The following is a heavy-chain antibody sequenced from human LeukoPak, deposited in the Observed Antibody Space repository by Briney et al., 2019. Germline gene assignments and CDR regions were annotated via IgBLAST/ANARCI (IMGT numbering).Heavy chain of an antibody. D-gene: IGHD5-24*01. CDR1: GGSISSYY. V-gene: IGHV4-59*01. J-gene: IGHJ6*03. CDR3: SRGEMATTYSYYYYMDV. CDR2: IYYSGST. Sequence: SETLSLTCTVSGGSISSYYWSWVRQPPGKGLEWMGYIYYSGSTNYKSSLKSRVTISVDTSKNQFSLKLSSVTVADTAVYYCSRGEMATTYSYYYYMDVWGKGTTVTISS.